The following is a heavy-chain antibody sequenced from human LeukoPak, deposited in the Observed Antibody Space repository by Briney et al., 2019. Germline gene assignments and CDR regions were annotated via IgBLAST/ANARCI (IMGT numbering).Heavy chain of an antibody. CDR2: IYYSGST. J-gene: IGHJ6*02. CDR1: GGSISSYY. D-gene: IGHD2-21*01. Sequence: PSETLSLTCTVSGGSISSYYWSWIRQPPGKGLEWIGYIYYSGSTNYNPSLKSRVTISVDTSKNQFSLKLSSVTAADTAVYYCARDIRYYYGMDVWGQGTTVTVSS. CDR3: ARDIRYYYGMDV. V-gene: IGHV4-59*01.